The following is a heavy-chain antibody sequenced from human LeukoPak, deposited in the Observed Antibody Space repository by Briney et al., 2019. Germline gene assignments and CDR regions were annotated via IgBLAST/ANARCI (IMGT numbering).Heavy chain of an antibody. D-gene: IGHD4-17*01. CDR3: ARAQITVTTFIDY. J-gene: IGHJ4*02. Sequence: SETLSLTCTVPGGSVSSGSYYWSWIRQPPGKGLEWIGYIYYSGSTNYNPSLKSRVTISVDTSKNQFSLKLSSVTAADTAVYYCARAQITVTTFIDYWGQGTLVTVSS. V-gene: IGHV4-61*01. CDR2: IYYSGST. CDR1: GGSVSSGSYY.